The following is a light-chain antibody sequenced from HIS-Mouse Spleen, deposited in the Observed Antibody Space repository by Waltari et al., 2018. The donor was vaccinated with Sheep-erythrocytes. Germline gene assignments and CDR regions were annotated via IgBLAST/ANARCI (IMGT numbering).Light chain of an antibody. Sequence: EIVLTQSPATLSLSPGERATLSCRASQSVSSYLAWYQQQPGQAPRLLIYEAANRATGIPARFSGSGSGTDFTITNCSLEPEDFAVYYCQQRSNWYTFGQGTKLEIK. V-gene: IGKV3-11*01. CDR1: QSVSSY. CDR3: QQRSNWYT. CDR2: EAA. J-gene: IGKJ2*01.